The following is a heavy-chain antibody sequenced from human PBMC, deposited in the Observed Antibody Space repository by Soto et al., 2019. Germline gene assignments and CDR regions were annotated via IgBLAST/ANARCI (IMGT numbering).Heavy chain of an antibody. D-gene: IGHD5-12*01. CDR2: IVPIFGTA. V-gene: IGHV1-69*01. J-gene: IGHJ4*02. Sequence: QVQLVQSGAEVKKPGSSVKVSCKSSGDTFSSYAISWVRQAPGQGLEWMGGIVPIFGTARYAQKFQDRVTITADEATNTAYMELSSLRSHDTAVYYCARDRKNRDGYNYSLFDWGQGTLVAVSS. CDR1: GDTFSSYA. CDR3: ARDRKNRDGYNYSLFD.